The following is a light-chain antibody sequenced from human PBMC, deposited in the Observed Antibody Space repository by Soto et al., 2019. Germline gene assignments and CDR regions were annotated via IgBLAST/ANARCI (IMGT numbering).Light chain of an antibody. CDR2: DAS. V-gene: IGKV1-33*01. Sequence: DIQMTQSPSSLSASVGDRVTITCQASQDISSYLNWYQQKPGKAPKLLIYDASNLESGVPSRFSGSGSGTYFTFTIISLQPEDVATYYCQHYDSVDLFGQGTNLEIK. CDR1: QDISSY. CDR3: QHYDSVDL. J-gene: IGKJ2*01.